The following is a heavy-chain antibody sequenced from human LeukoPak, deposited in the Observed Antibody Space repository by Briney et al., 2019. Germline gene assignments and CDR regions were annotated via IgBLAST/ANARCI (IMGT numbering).Heavy chain of an antibody. CDR2: IYSGGST. D-gene: IGHD1-26*01. CDR3: ARGLVAATDYYFDY. CDR1: GFTVSSNY. J-gene: IGHJ4*02. V-gene: IGHV3-66*01. Sequence: GGSLRLSCAASGFTVSSNYMSWVRQAPGKGLEWVSVIYSGGSTYYADSVKGRFTISRDNAKNSLYLQMNSLRAEDTAVYYCARGLVAATDYYFDYWGQGTLVTVSS.